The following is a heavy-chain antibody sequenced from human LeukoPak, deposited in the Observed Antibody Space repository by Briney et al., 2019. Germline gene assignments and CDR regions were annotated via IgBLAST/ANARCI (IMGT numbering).Heavy chain of an antibody. D-gene: IGHD6-19*01. CDR2: ISNDGNIQ. CDR1: GFTLSNYV. CDR3: AREYAAVAGTPFDY. Sequence: GGSLRLSCAAYGFTLSNYVMHWDRQAPGKGLEWVAVISNDGNIQYYPDSVRGRFTISRDNSQNTFYLQINSLRSEDTAVYYCAREYAAVAGTPFDYWGQGTLVTVSS. J-gene: IGHJ4*02. V-gene: IGHV3-30-3*01.